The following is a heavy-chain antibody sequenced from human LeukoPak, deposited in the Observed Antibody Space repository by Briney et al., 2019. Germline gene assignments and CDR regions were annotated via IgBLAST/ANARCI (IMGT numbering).Heavy chain of an antibody. J-gene: IGHJ4*02. Sequence: GESLILSCAASGFTFSSYTMNWVRQAPGKGLEWVSYISSTGSYIYYADSVKGRFTISRDNAKNSLYLQMDSLRDEDTAVYYCARDRPYSGSHYDVDYWGQGTLVTVSS. CDR3: ARDRPYSGSHYDVDY. CDR2: ISSTGSYI. V-gene: IGHV3-48*02. D-gene: IGHD1-26*01. CDR1: GFTFSSYT.